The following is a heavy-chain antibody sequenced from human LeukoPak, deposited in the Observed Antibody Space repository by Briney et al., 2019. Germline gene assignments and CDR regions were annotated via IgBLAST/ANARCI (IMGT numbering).Heavy chain of an antibody. CDR3: AKDLVATMKSSSWYPYYFDY. CDR1: GFTFSSYA. Sequence: GGSLRLSCAASGFTFSSYAMSWVRQAPGKGLEWVSAISGSGGSTYYADSVKGRFTISRDNSKNTLYLQMNSLRAEDTAVYYCAKDLVATMKSSSWYPYYFDYWGQGTLVTVSS. J-gene: IGHJ4*02. CDR2: ISGSGGST. D-gene: IGHD6-13*01. V-gene: IGHV3-23*01.